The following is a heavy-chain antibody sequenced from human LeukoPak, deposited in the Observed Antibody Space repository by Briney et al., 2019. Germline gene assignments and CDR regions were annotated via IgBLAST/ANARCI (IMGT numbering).Heavy chain of an antibody. J-gene: IGHJ4*02. D-gene: IGHD1-26*01. V-gene: IGHV4-59*01. Sequence: RPSETLSLTCTDSGGSISSYYWKWIRQPPGKGLEWIGYIYYSGSTNYNPSLKSRLTISVDTSKNQFSLKLSSVTAADTAVYYCAREDRSRSSDPFDYWGQGTLVTVSS. CDR2: IYYSGST. CDR1: GGSISSYY. CDR3: AREDRSRSSDPFDY.